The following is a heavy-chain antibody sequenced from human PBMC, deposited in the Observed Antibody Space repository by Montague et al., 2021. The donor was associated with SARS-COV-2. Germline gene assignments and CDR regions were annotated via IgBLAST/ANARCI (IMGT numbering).Heavy chain of an antibody. J-gene: IGHJ3*02. CDR2: IYDSGST. D-gene: IGHD4-17*01. CDR1: GGSISSSNYY. CDR3: ARRGRKLLPVATTIGGFDI. V-gene: IGHV4-39*01. Sequence: SETLSLTCTVSGGSISSSNYYWDGIRQPPGKGLEWIGSIYDSGSTYYNPSLKSLVTISVDTSKNHFSLKLSSVTAADTAVYYCARRGRKLLPVATTIGGFDIGGQGTMVTVSS.